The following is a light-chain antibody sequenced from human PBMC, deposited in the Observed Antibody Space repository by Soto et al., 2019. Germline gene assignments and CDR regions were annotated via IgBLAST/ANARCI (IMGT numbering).Light chain of an antibody. CDR2: DDS. V-gene: IGKV1-5*01. CDR1: QSISSW. CDR3: QQYNSYLLT. Sequence: DIQMTQSPSTLSASVGDRVTITCRASQSISSWLAWYQQKPGKAPKIMIYDDSSLESGVPSRLSGSGSGTELNLTISRLQPDDFATYYCQQYNSYLLTCGGGTKVDIK. J-gene: IGKJ4*01.